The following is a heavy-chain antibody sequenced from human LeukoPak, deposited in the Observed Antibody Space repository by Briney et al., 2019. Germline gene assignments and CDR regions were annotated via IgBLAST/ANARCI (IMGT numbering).Heavy chain of an antibody. V-gene: IGHV1-69*04. Sequence: ASVKVSCKASGGTFSSYAISWVRQAPGQGLEWMGRIIPILGIANYAQKFQGRVTITADKSTSTAYMELSSLRSEDTAVYYCARSDPSYCSSTSCYFPDYWGQGTLVTVSS. CDR2: IIPILGIA. CDR1: GGTFSSYA. CDR3: ARSDPSYCSSTSCYFPDY. J-gene: IGHJ4*02. D-gene: IGHD2-2*01.